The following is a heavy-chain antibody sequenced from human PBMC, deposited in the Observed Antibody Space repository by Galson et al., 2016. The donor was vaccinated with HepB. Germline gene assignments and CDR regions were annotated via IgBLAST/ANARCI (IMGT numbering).Heavy chain of an antibody. D-gene: IGHD2-15*01. J-gene: IGHJ4*02. V-gene: IGHV1-2*02. CDR3: AKDYPQPPWW. CDR1: GFTFTAYG. Sequence: SVKVSCKASGFTFTAYGISWVRQAPGQGLEWMGWINPNSGGTNYAQKFQGRVTMTRATSISTAYMELSRLRSDDTAVYYCAKDYPQPPWWWGQGTLVTVSS. CDR2: INPNSGGT.